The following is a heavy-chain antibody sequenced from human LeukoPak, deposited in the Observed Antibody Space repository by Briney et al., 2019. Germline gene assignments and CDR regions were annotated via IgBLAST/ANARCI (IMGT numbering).Heavy chain of an antibody. D-gene: IGHD4-17*01. J-gene: IGHJ4*02. Sequence: PETLSLTCTVSGGSISSSSYYWGWIRQPPGKGLEWIGSIYYSGSTYYNPSLKSRVTISVDTSKNQFSLKLRSVTAADTAVYYCARLRGAMTPVTSDFDYWGQGTLVTVSS. CDR3: ARLRGAMTPVTSDFDY. CDR1: GGSISSSSYY. CDR2: IYYSGST. V-gene: IGHV4-39*01.